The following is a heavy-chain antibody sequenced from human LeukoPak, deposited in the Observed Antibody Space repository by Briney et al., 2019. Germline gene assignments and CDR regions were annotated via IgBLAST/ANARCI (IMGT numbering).Heavy chain of an antibody. Sequence: GGSLRLSCAASGFTFSSYSMNWVRQAPGKGLEWVSYISSSSTIYYADSVKGRFTISRDNTKNSLYLQMNSLRAEDTAVYYCARDSVAWLVENWFDPWGQGTLVTVSS. CDR3: ARDSVAWLVENWFDP. J-gene: IGHJ5*02. V-gene: IGHV3-48*01. D-gene: IGHD6-19*01. CDR2: ISSSSTI. CDR1: GFTFSSYS.